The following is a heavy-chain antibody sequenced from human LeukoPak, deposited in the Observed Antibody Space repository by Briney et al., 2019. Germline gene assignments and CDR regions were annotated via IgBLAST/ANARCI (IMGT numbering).Heavy chain of an antibody. CDR3: AKDSWTNAGYFDY. CDR1: GFTFSSYA. D-gene: IGHD2-8*01. V-gene: IGHV3-23*01. CDR2: ISGSGGST. J-gene: IGHJ4*02. Sequence: GGSLRLSCAASGFTFSSYAMSWVRQAPGKGLGCVSAISGSGGSTYYVDSVKGRFTISRDNSKNTLYLQMNSLRAEDTAVYYCAKDSWTNAGYFDYWGQGTLVTVSS.